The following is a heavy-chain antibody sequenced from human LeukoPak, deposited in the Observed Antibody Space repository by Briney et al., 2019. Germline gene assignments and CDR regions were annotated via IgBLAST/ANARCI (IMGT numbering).Heavy chain of an antibody. CDR1: GYTFTGYY. V-gene: IGHV1-2*02. J-gene: IGHJ5*02. Sequence: ASVKVSCKASGYTFTGYYMHWVRQAPGQGLEWMGWINPNSGGTNYAQKFQGRVTMTRDTSISTAYMELSRLRSDDTAVYYCARVFIVATIGAGWFDPWGQGTLVTVSS. CDR2: INPNSGGT. CDR3: ARVFIVATIGAGWFDP. D-gene: IGHD5-12*01.